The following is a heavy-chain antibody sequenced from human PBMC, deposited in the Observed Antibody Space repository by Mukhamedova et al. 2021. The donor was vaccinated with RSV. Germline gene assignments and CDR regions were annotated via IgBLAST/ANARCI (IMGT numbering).Heavy chain of an antibody. Sequence: NPHIGGTNYAQKFQGRVTMTRDTSISTAYMELSRLRSDDTAVYYCARARRVFSYDDAFDIWGQGTMVTVSS. CDR2: NPHIGGT. J-gene: IGHJ3*02. V-gene: IGHV1-2*02. D-gene: IGHD5-12*01. CDR3: ARARRVFSYDDAFDI.